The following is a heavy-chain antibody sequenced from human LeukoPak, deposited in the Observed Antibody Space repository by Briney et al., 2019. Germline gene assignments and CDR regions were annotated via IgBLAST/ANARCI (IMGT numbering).Heavy chain of an antibody. D-gene: IGHD2-2*01. CDR2: IYHSGTT. Sequence: SETLSLTCGVSGYSVSSGYYWGWVRQPPGKGLEWIGNIYHSGTTYYNPPLKSRVTISVDTSKNQFSLKLTSVTAADTAVYYCARQRHIVAVPGSFDIWGQGTIVTVSS. CDR3: ARQRHIVAVPGSFDI. J-gene: IGHJ3*02. V-gene: IGHV4-38-2*01. CDR1: GYSVSSGYY.